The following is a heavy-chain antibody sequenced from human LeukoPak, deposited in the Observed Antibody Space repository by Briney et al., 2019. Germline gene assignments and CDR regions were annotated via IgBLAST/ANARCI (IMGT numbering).Heavy chain of an antibody. V-gene: IGHV3-21*01. CDR2: IISSCSYI. CDR1: GFTISSYS. J-gene: IGHJ3*02. Sequence: PGGSLRLSCAASGFTISSYSMNWVRQAPGKGLEWVSSIISSCSYIYYADSVKGRFTISRDNAKNSLYLQMNSLRAEDTAVYYCARDGVAISAFDIWGQGTMVTVSS. CDR3: ARDGVAISAFDI. D-gene: IGHD3-3*01.